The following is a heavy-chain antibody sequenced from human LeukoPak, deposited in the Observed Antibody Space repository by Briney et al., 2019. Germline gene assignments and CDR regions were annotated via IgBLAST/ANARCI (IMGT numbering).Heavy chain of an antibody. D-gene: IGHD5-12*01. CDR1: GGSFSGYY. Sequence: SETLSLTCAVYGGSFSGYYWSWIRQPPGKGLEWIGEINHSGSTNYNPSLKSRVTISVDTSKNQFSLKLSSVTAADTAVYYCARVDIVGRAFDIWGQGTMVTVSS. CDR2: INHSGST. J-gene: IGHJ3*02. CDR3: ARVDIVGRAFDI. V-gene: IGHV4-34*01.